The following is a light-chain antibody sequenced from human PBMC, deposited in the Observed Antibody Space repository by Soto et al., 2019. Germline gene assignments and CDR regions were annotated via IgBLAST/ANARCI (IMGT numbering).Light chain of an antibody. CDR1: SSDIGRYKF. Sequence: QSVLTQPASVSGSPGQSVTISCTGTSSDIGRYKFVSWFQQHPGKAPKLLIFEGTNRPSGVSNRFSGSKSGNTASLTISGLQAEDEAIYFCISSTNTNTLVIFGGGTKVTVL. CDR3: ISSTNTNTLVI. CDR2: EGT. J-gene: IGLJ2*01. V-gene: IGLV2-14*01.